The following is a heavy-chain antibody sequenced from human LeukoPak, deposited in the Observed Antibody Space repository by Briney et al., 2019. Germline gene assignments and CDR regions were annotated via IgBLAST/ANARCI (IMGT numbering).Heavy chain of an antibody. CDR1: GFTFSRHW. D-gene: IGHD5-18*01. Sequence: PGGSLRLSCAASGFTFSRHWMTWVRQAPGKGLEWVANIKQDGSEKYYVGSVKGRFTISRDNAKNSLYLQMNSLRAEDTAVYYCTKGVDTAMVSIFDYWGQGTLVTVSS. V-gene: IGHV3-7*01. CDR3: TKGVDTAMVSIFDY. J-gene: IGHJ4*02. CDR2: IKQDGSEK.